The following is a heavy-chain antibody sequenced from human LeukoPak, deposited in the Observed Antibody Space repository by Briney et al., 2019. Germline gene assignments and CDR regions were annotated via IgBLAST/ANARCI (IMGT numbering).Heavy chain of an antibody. CDR2: IKEDGSEK. CDR3: ASGRQLGY. CDR1: GFTFSNYW. Sequence: PGGSLSLSCAAFGFTFSNYWMSWVRQAPGKGLEWVANIKEDGSEKYYVDSVKGRFTISRDNARNSLYLQMNSLRAEDTAVYYCASGRQLGYWGQGTLVTVSS. J-gene: IGHJ4*02. D-gene: IGHD6-13*01. V-gene: IGHV3-7*01.